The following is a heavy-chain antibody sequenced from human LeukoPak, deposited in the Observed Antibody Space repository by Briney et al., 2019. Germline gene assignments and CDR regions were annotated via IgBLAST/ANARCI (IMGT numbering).Heavy chain of an antibody. D-gene: IGHD3-3*01. V-gene: IGHV4-59*01. CDR3: ARDFWSGYHWYFDL. CDR1: GGSISSYY. CDR2: IYYSGST. J-gene: IGHJ2*01. Sequence: SETLSLTCTVSGGSISSYYWSWIRQPPGKGLEWIGYIYYSGSTNYNPSLKSRVTISVDTSKNQFSLKLSSVTAADTAVYYCARDFWSGYHWYFDLWGRGTLVTVSS.